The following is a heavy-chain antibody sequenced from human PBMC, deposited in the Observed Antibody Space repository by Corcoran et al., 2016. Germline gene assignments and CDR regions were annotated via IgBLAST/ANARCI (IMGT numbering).Heavy chain of an antibody. Sequence: QVQLVQSGAEVKKPGASVKVSCKASGYTFTSYYMHWVRQAPGQGLEWMGIINPSGGSTSYAQKFQGRVTMTRDTSTSTVYMELSSRRSEDTAVYYCARDRRDGVGFGGDFDYWGQGTLVTVSS. CDR2: INPSGGST. D-gene: IGHD3-10*01. CDR1: GYTFTSYY. J-gene: IGHJ4*02. CDR3: ARDRRDGVGFGGDFDY. V-gene: IGHV1-46*01.